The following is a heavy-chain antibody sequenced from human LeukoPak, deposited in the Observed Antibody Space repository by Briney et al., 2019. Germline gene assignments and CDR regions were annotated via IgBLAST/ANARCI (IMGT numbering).Heavy chain of an antibody. J-gene: IGHJ3*02. CDR3: ASPVATPHTYYYDSSGQDAFDI. CDR1: GFTFSSYS. V-gene: IGHV3-21*01. Sequence: GGSLRLSCAASGFTFSSYSMNWVRQAPGKGLEWVSSISSSSSYIYYADSVKGRFTISRDNAKNSLYLQMNSLRAEDTAVYYCASPVATPHTYYYDSSGQDAFDIWGQGTMVTVSS. D-gene: IGHD3-22*01. CDR2: ISSSSSYI.